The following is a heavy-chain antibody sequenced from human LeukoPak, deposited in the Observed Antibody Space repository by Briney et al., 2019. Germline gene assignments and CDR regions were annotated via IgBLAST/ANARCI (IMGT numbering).Heavy chain of an antibody. V-gene: IGHV3-11*01. CDR1: GFTFSDYY. CDR3: ARDARDCSSTSCYSRYYMDV. Sequence: GGSLRLSCAASGFTFSDYYMSWIRQAPGKGLEWVSYISSSGITIYYADSVKGRFTISRDNAKNSLYLQMNSLRAEDTAVYYCARDARDCSSTSCYSRYYMDVWGKGTTVTVSS. D-gene: IGHD2-2*02. CDR2: ISSSGITI. J-gene: IGHJ6*03.